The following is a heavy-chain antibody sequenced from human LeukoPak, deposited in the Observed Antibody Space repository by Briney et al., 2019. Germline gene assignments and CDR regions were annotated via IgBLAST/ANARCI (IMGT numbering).Heavy chain of an antibody. CDR1: GGSFSGYY. J-gene: IGHJ4*02. CDR2: ISHSGST. D-gene: IGHD5-12*01. V-gene: IGHV4-34*01. Sequence: SETLSLSCAVSGGSFSGYYWSWIRQPPGKGLEWIGKISHSGSTNYNPSLKSRVTISVDTSKNQFSLKLSSVTAADTAVYYCAAQYSGYVRLDYWGQGTLVTVSS. CDR3: AAQYSGYVRLDY.